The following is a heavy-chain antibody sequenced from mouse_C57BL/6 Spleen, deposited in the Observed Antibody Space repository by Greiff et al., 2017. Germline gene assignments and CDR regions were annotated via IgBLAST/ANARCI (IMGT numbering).Heavy chain of an antibody. V-gene: IGHV1-69*01. D-gene: IGHD1-1*02. CDR2: IDPSDSYT. CDR1: GYTFTSYW. Sequence: QVQLQQPGAELVMPGASVKLSCKASGYTFTSYWMHLVKQRPGQGLEWIGEIDPSDSYTNYNQKFKGKSTLTVDKSSSTAYMQLSSLTSEDSAVYDGARNEGGGCYPGWFAYWGQGTIVTVSA. CDR3: ARNEGGGCYPGWFAY. J-gene: IGHJ3*01.